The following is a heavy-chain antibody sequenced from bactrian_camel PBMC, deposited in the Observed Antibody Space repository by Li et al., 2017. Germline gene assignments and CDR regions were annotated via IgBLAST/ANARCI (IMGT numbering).Heavy chain of an antibody. Sequence: HVQLVESGGGSVQAGGSLRLSCRASGNRYSTDCMGWFRQAPGKAREGVVTIGKDGSETYADSVKGRFTVSKDNAKNILYLQMDSLKPVDTGMYYCAADGWTVGHCCIRPDFNYWGQGTQVTVS. J-gene: IGHJ6*01. D-gene: IGHD3*01. CDR1: GNRYSTDC. CDR3: AADGWTVGHCCIRPDFNY. V-gene: IGHV3S6*01. CDR2: IGKDGSET.